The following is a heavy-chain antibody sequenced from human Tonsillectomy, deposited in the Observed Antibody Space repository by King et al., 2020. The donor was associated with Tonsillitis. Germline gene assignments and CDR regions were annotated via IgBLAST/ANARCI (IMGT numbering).Heavy chain of an antibody. D-gene: IGHD3-10*01. J-gene: IGHJ4*02. CDR1: GVRVRKAG. Sequence: VKRGESGGGGGKNGGSVRIGGADAGVRVRKAGRRGGGKAPGKGREWVGQRKSESEGGTRDDAAPVKGRFTISRDDSKNTLYLQMNSLKTEDTAVYYCATQLLWFGESFRGADYWAQGTLVAVSS. CDR3: ATQLLWFGESFRGADY. CDR2: RKSESEGGTR. V-gene: IGHV3-15*01.